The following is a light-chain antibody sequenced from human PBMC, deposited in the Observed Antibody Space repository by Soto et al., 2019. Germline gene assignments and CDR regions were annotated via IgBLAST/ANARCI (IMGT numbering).Light chain of an antibody. CDR3: QQRNSYPYT. V-gene: IGKV1-9*01. CDR1: QGISSY. Sequence: IQLTQSPSSLSASVGDRVTITCRASQGISSYLAWYQQKPGKAPKLLIYAASTLQSGVPSRFSVSGSGTDFSLTISSLQPEDFETYYCQQRNSYPYTFGQGTKLEIK. J-gene: IGKJ2*01. CDR2: AAS.